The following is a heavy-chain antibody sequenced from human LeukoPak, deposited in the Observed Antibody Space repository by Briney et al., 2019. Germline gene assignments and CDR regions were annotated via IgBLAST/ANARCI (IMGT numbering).Heavy chain of an antibody. Sequence: SETLSLTCTVSGGSISSYYWSWIRQPPGKGLEWIGYIYYSGSTNYNPSLKSRVTISVDTSKNQFSLKLSSVTAADTAVYYCASGFREEREVSTRLFDPWGQGTLVTVSS. CDR3: ASGFREEREVSTRLFDP. CDR1: GGSISSYY. D-gene: IGHD3-10*01. CDR2: IYYSGST. V-gene: IGHV4-59*01. J-gene: IGHJ5*02.